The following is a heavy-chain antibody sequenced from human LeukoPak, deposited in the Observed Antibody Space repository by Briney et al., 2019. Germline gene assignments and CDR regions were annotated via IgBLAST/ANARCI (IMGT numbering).Heavy chain of an antibody. J-gene: IGHJ4*02. D-gene: IGHD3-22*01. Sequence: ASVKVSCKASGYTFTGYYMHWVRQAPGQGLEWMGWINPNSGGTNYAQKFQGRVTMTRDTSISTAYMELSRLRSDDTAVYYCARVRDSSGLMFDYWGQGTLVTVSS. CDR1: GYTFTGYY. CDR3: ARVRDSSGLMFDY. CDR2: INPNSGGT. V-gene: IGHV1-2*02.